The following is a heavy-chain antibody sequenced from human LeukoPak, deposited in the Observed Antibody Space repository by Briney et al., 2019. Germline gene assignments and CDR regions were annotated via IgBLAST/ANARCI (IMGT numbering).Heavy chain of an antibody. CDR2: IYWNDDK. CDR1: GFSLSTSGVG. D-gene: IGHD5-12*01. J-gene: IGHJ4*02. CDR3: ARPFNKYSGYAYFDY. V-gene: IGHV2-5*01. Sequence: SGPTLVKPTQTLTLTCTFSGFSLSTSGVGVGWIRQPPGKALEWLALIYWNDDKRYSPSLKSRLTITKDTSKNQVVLTMTNMDPVDTATYYCARPFNKYSGYAYFDYWGQGTLVTVSS.